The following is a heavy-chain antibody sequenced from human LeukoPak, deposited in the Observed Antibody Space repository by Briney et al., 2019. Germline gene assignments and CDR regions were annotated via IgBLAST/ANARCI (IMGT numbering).Heavy chain of an antibody. V-gene: IGHV1-69*06. Sequence: SVKVSCKASGYTFTSYGISWVRQAPGQGLEWMGGIIPMFGTADYAQKLQGRVTITADKSTSTACMELSSLRSEDTAVYYCARGGDGYNLDYYYYMDVWGKGTTVTVSS. CDR3: ARGGDGYNLDYYYYMDV. D-gene: IGHD5-24*01. CDR2: IIPMFGTA. CDR1: GYTFTSYG. J-gene: IGHJ6*03.